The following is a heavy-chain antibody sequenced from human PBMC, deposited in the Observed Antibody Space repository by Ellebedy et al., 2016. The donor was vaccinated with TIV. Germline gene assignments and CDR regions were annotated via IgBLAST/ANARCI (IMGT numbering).Heavy chain of an antibody. V-gene: IGHV1-69*13. CDR2: IIPIFGTA. Sequence: AASVKVSCKASGGTFSSYAISWVRQAPGQGLEWMGGIIPIFGTANYAQKFQGRVTITADESTSTAYMELSSLRSEDTAVYYCAREDSGSYFGWGQGTLVTVSS. CDR1: GGTFSSYA. CDR3: AREDSGSYFG. J-gene: IGHJ4*02. D-gene: IGHD1-26*01.